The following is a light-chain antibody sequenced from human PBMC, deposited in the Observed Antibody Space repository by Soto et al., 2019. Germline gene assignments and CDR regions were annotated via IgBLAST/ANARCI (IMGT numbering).Light chain of an antibody. Sequence: EIVLTQSPDTLSLTPGERATLSCGASQSVDSSYVAWYQQKPGLAPRLLMFDASSRANGIPDRFRGSGSGTGFTLTISSLEPEEFAVYYCQQYSSSLWTFGQGTKVEIK. CDR3: QQYSSSLWT. CDR2: DAS. V-gene: IGKV3D-20*01. J-gene: IGKJ1*01. CDR1: QSVDSSY.